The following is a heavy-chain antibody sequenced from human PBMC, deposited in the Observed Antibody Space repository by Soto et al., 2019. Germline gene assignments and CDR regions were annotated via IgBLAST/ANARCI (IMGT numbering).Heavy chain of an antibody. D-gene: IGHD3-22*01. J-gene: IGHJ4*02. V-gene: IGHV4-31*03. CDR3: ARADYYDSSGYYYPPFFDY. Sequence: SETLSLTCTVSGGSISSGGYYWSWIRQHPGKGLEWIGYIYYSGSTYYNPSLKSRVTISVDTSKNQFSLKLSSVTAADTDVYYCARADYYDSSGYYYPPFFDYWGQGTLVTVSS. CDR2: IYYSGST. CDR1: GGSISSGGYY.